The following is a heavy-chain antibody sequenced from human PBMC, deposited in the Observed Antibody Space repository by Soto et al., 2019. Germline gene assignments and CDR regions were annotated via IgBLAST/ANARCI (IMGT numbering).Heavy chain of an antibody. J-gene: IGHJ6*02. CDR1: GGTFSSYA. CDR2: IIPIFGTA. V-gene: IGHV1-69*12. Sequence: QVQLVQSGAEVKKPGSSVKVSCKASGGTFSSYAISWVRQAPGQGLEWMGGIIPIFGTANYAQKFQGRVTITADESTSTAYMELSSLRSEDTAVYYCARGEMATPAWSYYYYGMDVWGQGTTVTVSS. D-gene: IGHD5-12*01. CDR3: ARGEMATPAWSYYYYGMDV.